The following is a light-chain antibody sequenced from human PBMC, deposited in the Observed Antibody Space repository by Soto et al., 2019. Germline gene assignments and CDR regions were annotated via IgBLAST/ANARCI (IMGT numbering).Light chain of an antibody. CDR1: QSVSSTY. J-gene: IGKJ2*01. CDR3: QQYDTSLPMYT. V-gene: IGKV3-20*01. CDR2: AAS. Sequence: EIVLTQSPGTLSLSPGERATLSCRASQSVSSTYLAWYQQKPGQAPRLVIYAASNRATGIPDRFSGSESGADFTLTISRLEPEDFAVYYCQQYDTSLPMYTFGQGTKLEIK.